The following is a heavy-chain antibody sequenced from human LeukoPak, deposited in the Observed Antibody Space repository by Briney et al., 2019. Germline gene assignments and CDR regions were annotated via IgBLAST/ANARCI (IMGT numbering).Heavy chain of an antibody. J-gene: IGHJ4*02. V-gene: IGHV3-21*01. Sequence: WGSLRLSCAASGFTFSSYSMNWVRQAPGKGLEWVSSISSSSSYIYYADSVKGRFTISRDNAKNSLYLQMNSLRAEDTAVYYCASMLGCSGGSCYMGLEDYWGQGTLVTVSS. CDR3: ASMLGCSGGSCYMGLEDY. D-gene: IGHD2-15*01. CDR2: ISSSSSYI. CDR1: GFTFSSYS.